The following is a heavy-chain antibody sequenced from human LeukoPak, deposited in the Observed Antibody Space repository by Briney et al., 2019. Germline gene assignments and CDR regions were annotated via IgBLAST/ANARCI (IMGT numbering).Heavy chain of an antibody. CDR1: GGSISSYY. J-gene: IGHJ4*02. D-gene: IGHD3-22*01. V-gene: IGHV4-59*01. CDR3: ARQSISGSSLSYFDY. Sequence: PSETLSLTCTVSGGSISSYYWSWIRQPPGKGLEWIGNIYDSGSTNYNPSIKSRLIISVDTSKTQCSLKLSSVTAADTAVYYCARQSISGSSLSYFDYWGQGTLVNVSS. CDR2: IYDSGST.